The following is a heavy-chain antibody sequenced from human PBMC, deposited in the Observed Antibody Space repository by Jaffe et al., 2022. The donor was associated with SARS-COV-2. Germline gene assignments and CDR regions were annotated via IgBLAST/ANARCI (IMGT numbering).Heavy chain of an antibody. Sequence: QVQLQQWGAGLLKPSETLSLTCAVYGGSFSGYYWSWIRQPPGKGLEWIGEINHSGSTNYNPSLKSRVTISVDTSKNQFSLKLSSVTAADTAVYYCARVVHYYGSGSYYKGPYYGMDVWGQGTTVTVSS. CDR1: GGSFSGYY. CDR3: ARVVHYYGSGSYYKGPYYGMDV. J-gene: IGHJ6*02. V-gene: IGHV4-34*01. CDR2: INHSGST. D-gene: IGHD3-10*01.